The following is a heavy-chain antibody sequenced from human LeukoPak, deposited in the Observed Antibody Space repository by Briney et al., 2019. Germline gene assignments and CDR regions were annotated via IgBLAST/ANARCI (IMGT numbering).Heavy chain of an antibody. CDR3: ARHDSGSYSVFDY. J-gene: IGHJ4*02. CDR2: IDPSDSYI. CDR1: GYSFTSYW. V-gene: IGHV5-10-1*01. Sequence: GESLKISCKGSGYSFTSYWVSWVRQMPGKGLEWMGTIDPSDSYINYSPSLQGHVTISADRSIMNAYLQWSSLKASDSAMYYCARHDSGSYSVFDYWGQGTLVTVFS. D-gene: IGHD1-26*01.